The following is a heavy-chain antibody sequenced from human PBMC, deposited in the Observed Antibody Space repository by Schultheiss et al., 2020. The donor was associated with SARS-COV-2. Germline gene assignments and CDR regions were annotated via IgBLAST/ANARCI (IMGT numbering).Heavy chain of an antibody. V-gene: IGHV1-8*02. CDR3: ARRAYYYYGMDV. Sequence: ASVKVSCKASGYTFTSYGINWVRQATGQGLEWMGWMNPNSGNTGYAQKFQGRVTMTRNTSISTAYMELSSLRSEDTAVYYCARRAYYYYGMDVWGQGTTVTVSS. CDR1: GYTFTSYG. J-gene: IGHJ6*02. CDR2: MNPNSGNT.